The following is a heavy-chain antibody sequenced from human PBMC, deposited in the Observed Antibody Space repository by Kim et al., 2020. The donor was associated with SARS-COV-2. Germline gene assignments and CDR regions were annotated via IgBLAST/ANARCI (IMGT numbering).Heavy chain of an antibody. CDR2: IYYSGST. V-gene: IGHV4-59*13. J-gene: IGHJ3*02. CDR1: GGSISSYY. D-gene: IGHD3-3*01. CDR3: ARDRSDFWSGYYGVPDAFDI. Sequence: SETLSLTCTVSGGSISSYYWSWIRQPPGKGLEWIGYIYYSGSTNYNPSLKSRVTISVDTSKNQFSLKLSSVTAADTAVYYCARDRSDFWSGYYGVPDAFDIWGQGTMVTVSS.